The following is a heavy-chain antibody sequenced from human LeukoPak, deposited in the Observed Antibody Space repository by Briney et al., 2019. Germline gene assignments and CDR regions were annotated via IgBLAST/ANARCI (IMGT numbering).Heavy chain of an antibody. CDR3: AGEYGMDV. V-gene: IGHV4-34*01. CDR1: GGSFSGYY. Sequence: SETLSLTCAVHGGSFSGYYWSWIRQPPGKGLEWIGEINHSGSTNYNPSLKSRVTISVDTSKNQFSLKLSSVTAADTAVYYCAGEYGMDVWGQGTTVTVSS. CDR2: INHSGST. J-gene: IGHJ6*02. D-gene: IGHD3-10*01.